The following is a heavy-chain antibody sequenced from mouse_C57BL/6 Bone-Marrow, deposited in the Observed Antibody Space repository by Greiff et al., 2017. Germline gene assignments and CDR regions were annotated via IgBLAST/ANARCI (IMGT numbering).Heavy chain of an antibody. V-gene: IGHV1-69*01. J-gene: IGHJ4*01. CDR3: AVDRGYAMDY. Sequence: QVQLKQPGAELVMPGASVKLSCKASGYTFTSYWMHWVKPRPGQGLAWIGEIDPSDSYTNYNQKFKGKSTLTVDKSSSTAYVQLSSLTSADSAVYDCAVDRGYAMDYWGQGTSVTGSS. CDR1: GYTFTSYW. CDR2: IDPSDSYT. D-gene: IGHD3-2*01.